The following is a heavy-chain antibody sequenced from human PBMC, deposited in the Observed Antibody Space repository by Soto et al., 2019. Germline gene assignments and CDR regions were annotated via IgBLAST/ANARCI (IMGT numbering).Heavy chain of an antibody. CDR2: ISSDGSSQ. V-gene: IGHV3-30*03. Sequence: LRLSCAASGFTFSNYGMHWVRQAPGKGLEWVAVISSDGSSQYYAASVKGRFSISRDNSKSTLSLQMNSLRPDDTAVYYCAGSAHYDYVWGSYRFRDNFENWGQGTVVTVSS. J-gene: IGHJ3*02. CDR3: AGSAHYDYVWGSYRFRDNFEN. D-gene: IGHD3-16*02. CDR1: GFTFSNYG.